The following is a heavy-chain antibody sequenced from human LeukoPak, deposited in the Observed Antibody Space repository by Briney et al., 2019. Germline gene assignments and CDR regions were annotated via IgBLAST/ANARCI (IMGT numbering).Heavy chain of an antibody. CDR1: GYTFTSYG. Sequence: ASVKVSCKASGYTFTSYGISWVRQAPGQGLEWMGWISAYNGNTNYAQKLQGRVTMTTDTSTSTAYMELRSLRSDDTAVYYCAREQPPASYGDARGAFDIWGQGTMVTVSS. V-gene: IGHV1-18*01. CDR2: ISAYNGNT. J-gene: IGHJ3*02. CDR3: AREQPPASYGDARGAFDI. D-gene: IGHD4-17*01.